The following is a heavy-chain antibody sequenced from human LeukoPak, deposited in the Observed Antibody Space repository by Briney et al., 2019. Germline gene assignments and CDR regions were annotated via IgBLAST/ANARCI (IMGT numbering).Heavy chain of an antibody. J-gene: IGHJ6*03. V-gene: IGHV4-59*12. CDR1: GGSISSYY. CDR2: IYYSGST. D-gene: IGHD5-18*01. CDR3: ARDRPRLRGYSYGYYYYMDV. Sequence: SETLSLTCTVSGGSISSYYWSWIRQPPGKGLEWIGYIYYSGSTNYNPSLKSRVTISVHTSKNQFSLKLRSVTAADTAVYYCARDRPRLRGYSYGYYYYMDVWGKGTTVTVSS.